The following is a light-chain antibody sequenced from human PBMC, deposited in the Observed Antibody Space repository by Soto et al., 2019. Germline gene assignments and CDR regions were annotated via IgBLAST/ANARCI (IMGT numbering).Light chain of an antibody. CDR3: QQYGALPPT. CDR1: QTVSNTY. CDR2: GAS. Sequence: EIVLTQFPGALSLSPGERVTLSCRASQTVSNTYLAWYQQKSGQAPKFLIYGASNRATGIPDRFSGSGSGKDLTLTISRLEPEDVAVYYCQQYGALPPTFGGGTKVEIK. J-gene: IGKJ4*02. V-gene: IGKV3-20*01.